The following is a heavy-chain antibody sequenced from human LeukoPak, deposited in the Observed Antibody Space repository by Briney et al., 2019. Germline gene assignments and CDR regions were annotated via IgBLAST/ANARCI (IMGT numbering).Heavy chain of an antibody. V-gene: IGHV1-2*04. CDR1: GGTFSSYA. Sequence: ASVKVSCKASGGTFSSYAISWVRQAPGQGLEWMGWINPNSGGTNYAQKFQGWVTMTRDTSISTAYMELSRLRSDDTAVYYCARGNGYCSSTSCYRWFDPWGQGTLVTVSS. CDR2: INPNSGGT. D-gene: IGHD2-2*01. CDR3: ARGNGYCSSTSCYRWFDP. J-gene: IGHJ5*02.